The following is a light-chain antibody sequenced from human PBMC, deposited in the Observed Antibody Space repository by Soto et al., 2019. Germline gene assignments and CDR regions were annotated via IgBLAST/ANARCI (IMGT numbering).Light chain of an antibody. V-gene: IGLV1-40*01. CDR2: GDT. CDR1: SSNFGAGYE. J-gene: IGLJ2*01. Sequence: QSVLTQPPSVSGAPGQTVTISFTGSSSNFGAGYEVHWYQQLPGTAPKLLIYGDTNRPSGVPDRFSGSKSGTSASLAITGLQAEDEADYYCLSSYSILSGSGIFGGGTKLTVL. CDR3: LSSYSILSGSGI.